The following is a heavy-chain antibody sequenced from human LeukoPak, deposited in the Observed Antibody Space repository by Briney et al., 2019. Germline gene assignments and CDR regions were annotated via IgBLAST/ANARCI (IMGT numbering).Heavy chain of an antibody. D-gene: IGHD5-24*01. J-gene: IGHJ4*02. V-gene: IGHV1-18*01. CDR1: GYTFTSYG. Sequence: ASVKVSCKASGYTFTSYGISWVRQAPGQGLEWMGWISACNGNTNYAQKLQGRVTMTTDTSTSTAYMELRSLRSDDTAVYYCAREGDGYNNSPFDYWGQGTLVTVSS. CDR2: ISACNGNT. CDR3: AREGDGYNNSPFDY.